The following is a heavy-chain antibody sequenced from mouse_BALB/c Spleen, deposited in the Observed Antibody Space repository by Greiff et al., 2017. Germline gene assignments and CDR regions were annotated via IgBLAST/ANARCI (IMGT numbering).Heavy chain of an antibody. J-gene: IGHJ3*01. D-gene: IGHD2-4*01. V-gene: IGHV1-14*01. Sequence: EVQLQQSGPELVKPGASVKMSCKASGYTFTSYVMHWVKQKPGQGLEWIGYINPYNDGTKYNEKFKGKATLTSDKSSSTAYMELSSLTSEDSAVYYGAREGGLRREGSFAYWGQGTLVTVSA. CDR2: INPYNDGT. CDR1: GYTFTSYV. CDR3: AREGGLRREGSFAY.